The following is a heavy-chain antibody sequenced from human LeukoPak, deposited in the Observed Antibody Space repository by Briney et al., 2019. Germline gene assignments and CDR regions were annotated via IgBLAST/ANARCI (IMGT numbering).Heavy chain of an antibody. CDR3: AKIPKGGYFDS. J-gene: IGHJ4*02. CDR2: ISPSGDST. V-gene: IGHV3-23*01. Sequence: GGSLRLSCAASGFTFNDYAMNWVRQAPGKGLEWVSHISPSGDSTYYADSVKGRFTISRDSSKNTLSLQMNSLRAEDTAVYYCAKIPKGGYFDSWGQGTLVTVSS. D-gene: IGHD2-2*01. CDR1: GFTFNDYA.